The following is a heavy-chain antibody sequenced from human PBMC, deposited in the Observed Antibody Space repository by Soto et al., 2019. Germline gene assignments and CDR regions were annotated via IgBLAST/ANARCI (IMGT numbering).Heavy chain of an antibody. V-gene: IGHV1-69*02. D-gene: IGHD1-26*01. CDR1: GGTFSSYT. Sequence: SVKVSCKASGGTFSSYTISWVRQAPGQGLEWMGRIIPILGIANYAQKFQGRVTITADKSTSTAYMELSSLRSEDTAVYYCARAIYSEKYSSDVWGQGTTVTVSS. J-gene: IGHJ6*02. CDR2: IIPILGIA. CDR3: ARAIYSEKYSSDV.